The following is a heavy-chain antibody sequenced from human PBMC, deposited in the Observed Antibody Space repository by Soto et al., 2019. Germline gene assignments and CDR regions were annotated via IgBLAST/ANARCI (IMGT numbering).Heavy chain of an antibody. CDR3: GRVGIGYYYAMDV. D-gene: IGHD2-2*03. Sequence: LRLSCAASGFTLSRYEMNWVRQAPGKGLEWVSHISSSGSSIYNADSVKGRFTIARDNAKNSMYLQMSSLRAEDTAVYYCGRVGIGYYYAMDVWGQGTTVTVSS. CDR2: ISSSGSSI. J-gene: IGHJ6*02. CDR1: GFTLSRYE. V-gene: IGHV3-48*03.